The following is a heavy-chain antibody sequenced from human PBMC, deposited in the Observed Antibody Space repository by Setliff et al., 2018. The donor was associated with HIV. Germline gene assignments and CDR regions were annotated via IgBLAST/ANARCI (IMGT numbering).Heavy chain of an antibody. Sequence: SGESLKISCQGSGYSFNTYWIGWVRQMPGKGLEWMGIIYPGDSDTRYSPSFQGQVTISADKSISTAYLQCSSLKASDTAMYYCARLGGICSGGSCTALAYTMDVWGQGTTVTVSS. CDR3: ARLGGICSGGSCTALAYTMDV. CDR2: IYPGDSDT. D-gene: IGHD2-15*01. J-gene: IGHJ6*02. V-gene: IGHV5-51*01. CDR1: GYSFNTYW.